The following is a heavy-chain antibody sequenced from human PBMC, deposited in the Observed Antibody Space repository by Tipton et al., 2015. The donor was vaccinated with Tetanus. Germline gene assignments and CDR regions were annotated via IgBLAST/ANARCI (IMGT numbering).Heavy chain of an antibody. D-gene: IGHD1-14*01. CDR3: ARAAGFLGRTHDF. CDR2: IYQTGTT. J-gene: IGHJ4*02. Sequence: TLSLTCTVSGASFSSGDYYWSWIRKPPGKDLEWIGYIYQTGTTYYNPSLKGRVTISMDRSNTQFSMRMDSLTAADTAVYYCARAAGFLGRTHDFWGRGTLVYVSS. CDR1: GASFSSGDYY. V-gene: IGHV4-30-4*01.